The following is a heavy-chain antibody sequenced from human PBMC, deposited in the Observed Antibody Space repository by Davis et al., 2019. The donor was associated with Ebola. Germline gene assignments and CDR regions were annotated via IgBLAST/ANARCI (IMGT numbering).Heavy chain of an antibody. J-gene: IGHJ4*02. Sequence: GSLRLSCAVYGGSFSGYYWSWIRQPPGKGLEWITEMNDRGSTNNNPSLKSRVTISVDKSKNQIFLTLTSVTVADTARYYCARRVRSSSDLDSWGQGILVTVS. CDR3: ARRVRSSSDLDS. D-gene: IGHD3-3*01. CDR1: GGSFSGYY. V-gene: IGHV4-34*01. CDR2: MNDRGST.